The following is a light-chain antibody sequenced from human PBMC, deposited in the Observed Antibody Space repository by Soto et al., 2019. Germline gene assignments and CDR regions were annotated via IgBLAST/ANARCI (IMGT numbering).Light chain of an antibody. CDR3: QQVNNYPLT. J-gene: IGKJ4*01. CDR1: QGISTF. V-gene: IGKV1-9*01. CDR2: DSS. Sequence: DIQLTQSPSFLSASVGDRVTITCRASQGISTFLAWYQQHPGTAPKRLIYDSSILQSGVPSRFSGSGSGTEFTLTINCLQPEDFATYYCQQVNNYPLTFGGGTKVEIK.